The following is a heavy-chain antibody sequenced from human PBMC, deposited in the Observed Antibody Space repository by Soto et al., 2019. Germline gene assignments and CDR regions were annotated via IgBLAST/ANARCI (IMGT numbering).Heavy chain of an antibody. CDR2: IIPILGNT. CDR3: ARDRIVLVPAAMSSPYYYYGMDV. J-gene: IGHJ6*02. V-gene: IGHV1-18*01. CDR1: GGTFSSYT. D-gene: IGHD2-2*01. Sequence: ASVKVSCKASGGTFSSYTISWVRQAPGQGLEWMGRIIPILGNTNYAQKLQGRVTMTTDTSTSTAYMELRSLRSDDTAVYYCARDRIVLVPAAMSSPYYYYGMDVWGQGTTVTVSS.